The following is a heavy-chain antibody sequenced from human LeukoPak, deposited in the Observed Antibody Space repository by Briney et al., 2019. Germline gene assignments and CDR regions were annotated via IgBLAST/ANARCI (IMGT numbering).Heavy chain of an antibody. CDR2: ISAYNGNT. Sequence: ASVKVSCKASGYTFTSYGISWVRQAPGQGLEWMGWISAYNGNTNYEQKLQGKVTMTTDTSTSTAYMELRSLRSDDTAVYYCARELLWFGESPPYRGFDPWGQGTLVTVSS. V-gene: IGHV1-18*04. CDR1: GYTFTSYG. CDR3: ARELLWFGESPPYRGFDP. D-gene: IGHD3-10*01. J-gene: IGHJ5*02.